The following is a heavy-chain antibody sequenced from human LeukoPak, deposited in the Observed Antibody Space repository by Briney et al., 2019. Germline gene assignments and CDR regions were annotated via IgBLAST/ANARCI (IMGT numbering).Heavy chain of an antibody. CDR2: IKSKTDGGTT. V-gene: IGHV3-15*01. Sequence: PGGSLRLSCAASGFTFSNAWMSWVRQAPGKGLEWVGRIKSKTDGGTTGYAAPVKGRFTISRDDSKNTLYLQMNSLKTEDTAVYYCTTDRLYCSSTSCEGYWGQGTLVTVSS. CDR1: GFTFSNAW. J-gene: IGHJ4*02. CDR3: TTDRLYCSSTSCEGY. D-gene: IGHD2-2*01.